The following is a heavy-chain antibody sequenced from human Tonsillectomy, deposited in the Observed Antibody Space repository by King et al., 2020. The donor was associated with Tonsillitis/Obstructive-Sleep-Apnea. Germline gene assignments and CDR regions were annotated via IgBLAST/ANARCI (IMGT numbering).Heavy chain of an antibody. D-gene: IGHD6-25*01. CDR3: AKEQAAWDAFDI. V-gene: IGHV3-30*18. J-gene: IGHJ3*02. Sequence: VQLVESGGGVVQPGRSLRLSCAASGFTFSSFGMHWVRQAPGKGLEGVAVISDDGNNKDYADSVKGRFTISRDNSKNTLYLQMNSLRAEDTAIYYCAKEQAAWDAFDIWGQGTMVTVSS. CDR1: GFTFSSFG. CDR2: ISDDGNNK.